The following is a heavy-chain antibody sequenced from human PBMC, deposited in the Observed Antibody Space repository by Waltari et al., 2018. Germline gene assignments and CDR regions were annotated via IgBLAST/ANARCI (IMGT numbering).Heavy chain of an antibody. Sequence: EVQLLESGGGLVQPGGSLRLSCAASGFTFSSYAMSWVRQAPGKGLEWVSAIRGSGGSTYYADSVKGRFTISRDNSKNTLYLQMNSLRAEDTAVYYCAKRRDYDFWSGYYYGMDVWGQGTTVIVSS. CDR2: IRGSGGST. V-gene: IGHV3-23*01. D-gene: IGHD3-3*01. J-gene: IGHJ6*02. CDR1: GFTFSSYA. CDR3: AKRRDYDFWSGYYYGMDV.